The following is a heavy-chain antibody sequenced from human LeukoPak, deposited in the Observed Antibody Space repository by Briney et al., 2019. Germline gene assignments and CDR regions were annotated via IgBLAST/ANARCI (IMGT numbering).Heavy chain of an antibody. V-gene: IGHV3-21*01. J-gene: IGHJ4*02. CDR1: GFTFSSHS. CDR3: ARDPRLEISGMVIDMLDY. CDR2: ISSSSTYI. Sequence: GGSLRLSCAASGFTFSSHSMNWVRQAPGKGLEWVSYISSSSTYIYYAASVKGRFAISRDNARNSLLLQMNSLRAEDSGIYYCARDPRLEISGMVIDMLDYWGQGTLVTVSS. D-gene: IGHD3-3*01.